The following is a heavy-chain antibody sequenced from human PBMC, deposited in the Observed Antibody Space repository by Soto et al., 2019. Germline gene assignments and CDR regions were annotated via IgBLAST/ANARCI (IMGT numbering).Heavy chain of an antibody. J-gene: IGHJ6*02. Sequence: AESLTTSCEGCGYSFTSYCIGWVLQMAGKGLEWMGIIYPGDSDTRYSPSFQGQVTISADKSISTAYLQWRSLKASDTAMYYCASISYDFWSGYGYGMDVWGQGTTVTVSS. V-gene: IGHV5-51*01. CDR3: ASISYDFWSGYGYGMDV. CDR2: IYPGDSDT. CDR1: GYSFTSYC. D-gene: IGHD3-3*01.